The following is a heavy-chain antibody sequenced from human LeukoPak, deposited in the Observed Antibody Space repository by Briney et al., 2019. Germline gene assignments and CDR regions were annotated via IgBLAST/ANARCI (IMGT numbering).Heavy chain of an antibody. CDR2: ISYDGSNK. J-gene: IGHJ4*02. V-gene: IGHV3-30*03. CDR1: GFTFSSYG. Sequence: PGRSLRLSCAASGFTFSSYGMHWVRQAPGKGLEWVAVISYDGSNKYYADSVKGRFTISRDNSKNTLYLQMNSLRAEDTAVYYCARDSAGFSGYYCDYWGQGTLVTVSS. D-gene: IGHD3-22*01. CDR3: ARDSAGFSGYYCDY.